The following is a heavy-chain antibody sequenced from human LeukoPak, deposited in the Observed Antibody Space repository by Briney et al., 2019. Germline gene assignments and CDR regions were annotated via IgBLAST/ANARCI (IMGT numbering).Heavy chain of an antibody. J-gene: IGHJ4*02. CDR1: GFTFSTYG. V-gene: IGHV3-33*01. CDR3: ARGGLTIAEATTSWYLDY. Sequence: GVSLRLSCAASGFTFSTYGMHWVRQAQGKGLEWVALTWYDGSNKNYADSVKGRFTISRDNSKNTLYLQMNSLRGEDTAVYYCARGGLTIAEATTSWYLDYWGQGTLVTVSS. CDR2: TWYDGSNK. D-gene: IGHD1-26*01.